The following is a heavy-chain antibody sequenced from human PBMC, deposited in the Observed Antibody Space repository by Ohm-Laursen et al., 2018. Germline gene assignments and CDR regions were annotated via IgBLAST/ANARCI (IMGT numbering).Heavy chain of an antibody. CDR1: GLTFSSYA. CDR3: AKWQGRVYYNGMDV. V-gene: IGHV3-23*01. CDR2: ISGSGEST. Sequence: SLRLSCTASGLTFSSYAMNWVRQAPGKGLEWVSAISGSGESTYHADSVKGRFTTSRDNAKNTLYLQMNSLRAEDTAVYYWAKWQGRVYYNGMDVWGQGTTVTVSS. D-gene: IGHD2-15*01. J-gene: IGHJ6*02.